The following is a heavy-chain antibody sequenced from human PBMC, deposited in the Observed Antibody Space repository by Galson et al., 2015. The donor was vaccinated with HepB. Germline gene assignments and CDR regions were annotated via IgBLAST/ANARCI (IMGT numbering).Heavy chain of an antibody. Sequence: SLRLSCAASEFIFSDYGMHWVRQAPGKGLEWVAPTWKDGTNKYYADSVKGRFTISRDNSENTLYLQMNSLRAEDSAVYYCVRKVKNGWYYFDYWGQGTQVTVST. J-gene: IGHJ4*02. CDR3: VRKVKNGWYYFDY. V-gene: IGHV3-33*01. CDR2: TWKDGTNK. CDR1: EFIFSDYG. D-gene: IGHD2-15*01.